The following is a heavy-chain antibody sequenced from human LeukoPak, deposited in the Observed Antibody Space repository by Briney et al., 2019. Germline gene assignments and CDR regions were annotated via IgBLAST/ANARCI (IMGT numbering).Heavy chain of an antibody. CDR1: GGSFSGYY. CDR3: ARYYGGNSRWFDP. D-gene: IGHD4-23*01. J-gene: IGHJ5*02. V-gene: IGHV4-59*01. CDR2: IYYSGST. Sequence: SETLSLTCAVYGGSFSGYYWSWIRQPPGKGLEWIGYIYYSGSTNYNPSLQSRVTISVDTSKNQFSLNLSSVTAADTAVYYCARYYGGNSRWFDPWGKGTLVTVSS.